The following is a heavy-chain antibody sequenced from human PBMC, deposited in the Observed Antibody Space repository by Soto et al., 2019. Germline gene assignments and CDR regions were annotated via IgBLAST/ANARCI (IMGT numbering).Heavy chain of an antibody. CDR2: MIGDGTSW. V-gene: IGHV3-23*01. Sequence: EVQLLESGGGLAQAGGSLRLSCAASGFNFRIYAMNWVRQAPGKGLEWVSVMIGDGTSWDYADSVRGRFTISRDNSKNMLYLQMNSLRAEDTAVYYCAKDLRPDGRYDLDYWGQGPLVTVSS. J-gene: IGHJ4*02. CDR3: AKDLRPDGRYDLDY. CDR1: GFNFRIYA. D-gene: IGHD1-26*01.